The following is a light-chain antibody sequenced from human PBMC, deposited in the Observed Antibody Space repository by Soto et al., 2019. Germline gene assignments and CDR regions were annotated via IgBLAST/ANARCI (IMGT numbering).Light chain of an antibody. V-gene: IGKV3-20*01. Sequence: EIVLTQSPGTLSLSPGERATLSCRASQSVTSSYLAWYQQKPGQAPRLLIYGASSRATGIPDRFSGRGSGKDFTLTISRLEHEDVAVYYCQHYGSSPLTFGQGTQLEIK. CDR1: QSVTSSY. CDR3: QHYGSSPLT. CDR2: GAS. J-gene: IGKJ5*01.